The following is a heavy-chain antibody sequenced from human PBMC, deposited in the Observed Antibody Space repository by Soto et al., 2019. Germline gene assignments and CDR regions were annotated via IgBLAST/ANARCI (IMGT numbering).Heavy chain of an antibody. V-gene: IGHV1-18*04. D-gene: IGHD3-3*01. Sequence: GASVKVSCKASGYTFTSYGISWVRQAPGQGLEWMGWISAYNGNTNYAQKLQGRVTMTTDTSTSTAYMELRSLRSDDTAVHYCACAVIGGFRVVTLRHYYGIDVWGQGTLVTVYS. J-gene: IGHJ6*02. CDR1: GYTFTSYG. CDR3: ACAVIGGFRVVTLRHYYGIDV. CDR2: ISAYNGNT.